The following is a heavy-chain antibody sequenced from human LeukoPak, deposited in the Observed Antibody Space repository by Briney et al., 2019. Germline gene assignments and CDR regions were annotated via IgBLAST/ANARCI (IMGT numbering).Heavy chain of an antibody. J-gene: IGHJ4*02. CDR1: GLTFDDYG. D-gene: IGHD3-9*01. V-gene: IGHV3-20*04. CDR3: ARDQNYDILTGRDY. CDR2: INWNGGST. Sequence: GGSLRLSCAAAGLTFDDYGMSWVRQAPGKGLEWVSGINWNGGSTGYADSVKGRFTISRDNAKNSLYLQMNRLRAEDTALYYCARDQNYDILTGRDYWGQGTLVTVSP.